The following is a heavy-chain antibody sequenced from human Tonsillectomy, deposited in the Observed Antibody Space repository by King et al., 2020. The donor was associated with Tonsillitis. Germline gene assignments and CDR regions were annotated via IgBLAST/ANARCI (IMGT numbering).Heavy chain of an antibody. D-gene: IGHD6-13*01. CDR1: GYTFTGYY. CDR3: ARGGGVAAASSEAWFDL. Sequence: VQLVESGAEVKKPGASVKVSCKASGYTFTGYYMHWVRQAPGQGLEWMGWINPNSGGTNYAQKFQGRVTMTGDTSISTAYMELSRLRSDDTAVYYCARGGGVAAASSEAWFDLWGQGTLVTVSS. V-gene: IGHV1-2*02. J-gene: IGHJ5*02. CDR2: INPNSGGT.